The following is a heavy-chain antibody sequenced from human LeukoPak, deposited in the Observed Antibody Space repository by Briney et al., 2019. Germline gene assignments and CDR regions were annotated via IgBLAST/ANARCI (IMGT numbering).Heavy chain of an antibody. V-gene: IGHV3-23*01. Sequence: GGSLRLSCAASGFTFSSYAMSWVRQAPGKGLEWVSAISGSGGSTYYADSVKGRFTISRDNAKNSLYLQLNSLRAEDTAVYYCARDDGDYAHPVDYWGQGTLVTVSS. CDR3: ARDDGDYAHPVDY. CDR1: GFTFSSYA. CDR2: ISGSGGST. J-gene: IGHJ4*02. D-gene: IGHD4-17*01.